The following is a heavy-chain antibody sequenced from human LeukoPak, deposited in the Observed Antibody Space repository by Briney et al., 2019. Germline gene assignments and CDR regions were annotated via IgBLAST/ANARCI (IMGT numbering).Heavy chain of an antibody. D-gene: IGHD3-16*02. V-gene: IGHV3-23*01. CDR1: GFTFSSYA. Sequence: GGSLRLSCAASGFTFSSYAMSWVRQAPGKGLEWVSAISGSGGSTYYADSVKGRFTISRDNSKNTLYLQMNSLRAEDTAVYYCAKGGQYYDYVWGSYRRNYFDYWGQGTLVTVSS. CDR3: AKGGQYYDYVWGSYRRNYFDY. CDR2: ISGSGGST. J-gene: IGHJ4*02.